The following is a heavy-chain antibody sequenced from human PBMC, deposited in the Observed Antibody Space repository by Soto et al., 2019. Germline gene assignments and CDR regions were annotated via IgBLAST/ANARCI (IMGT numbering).Heavy chain of an antibody. V-gene: IGHV1-69*01. J-gene: IGHJ5*02. Sequence: QVQLVQSGAEVKKPGSSVKVSCKASVCTFNNHAINWVRQAPGQGLEWMGGIIPIFGTSNYAQKFQGRVTITADESTRTAYMELSSLRSEDTAVYYCVRRKMRQMATILRDKSFDPWGQGTLVTVSS. CDR3: VRRKMRQMATILRDKSFDP. CDR1: VCTFNNHA. D-gene: IGHD5-12*01. CDR2: IIPIFGTS.